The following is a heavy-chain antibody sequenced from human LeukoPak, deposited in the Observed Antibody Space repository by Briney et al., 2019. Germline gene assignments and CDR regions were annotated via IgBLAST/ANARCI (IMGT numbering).Heavy chain of an antibody. V-gene: IGHV4-39*02. D-gene: IGHD3-10*01. CDR2: IYYSGST. Sequence: SETLSLTCTVAGASISSSNYYWGWLRQPPGKAPVWFGSIYYSGSTSYNPSLKSRVTISVDTSRNQFALKLSSVTASDTAIYYCARVCCYYDSGSEPNWFDPWGQGTLVIVSS. J-gene: IGHJ5*02. CDR3: ARVCCYYDSGSEPNWFDP. CDR1: GASISSSNYY.